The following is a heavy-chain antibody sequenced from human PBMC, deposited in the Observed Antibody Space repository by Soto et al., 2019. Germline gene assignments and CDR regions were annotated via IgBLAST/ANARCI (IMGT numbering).Heavy chain of an antibody. Sequence: PSETLSLTCTVSGGSISPYYWSWIRQPPGQGLEWIAYIYYSGSTYYNPSLKSRVTITVDTSKNQFSLKLNSVTAADAAVYYCARDLRFQGHDYADYLGYGLDVWGQGTTVTVSS. D-gene: IGHD4-17*01. V-gene: IGHV4-59*01. CDR3: ARDLRFQGHDYADYLGYGLDV. CDR2: IYYSGST. CDR1: GGSISPYY. J-gene: IGHJ6*02.